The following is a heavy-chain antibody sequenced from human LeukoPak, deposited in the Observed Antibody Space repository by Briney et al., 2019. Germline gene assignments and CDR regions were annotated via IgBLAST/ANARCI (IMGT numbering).Heavy chain of an antibody. CDR3: ARSAAVAGTGSSFDF. CDR1: GYTFTNYG. Sequence: GASVKVSCKASGYTFTNYGISWVRQAPGQGLEWMGWISAYKGDTNYAQRLQGRVTMTTDTSTSTAYMELRSLRADDTAVYYCARSAAVAGTGSSFDFWGQGTMVTVSS. CDR2: ISAYKGDT. J-gene: IGHJ3*01. D-gene: IGHD6-19*01. V-gene: IGHV1-18*01.